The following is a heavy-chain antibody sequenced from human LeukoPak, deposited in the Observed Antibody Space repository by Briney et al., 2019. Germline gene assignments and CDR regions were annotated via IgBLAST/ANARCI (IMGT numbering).Heavy chain of an antibody. Sequence: GGSLRLSCAASGFTVDSNYMGWVRQALGKGLEWVSVIYSGDRTDYAGSVKGRFTIPRDNSKNTLCLQMSSLRAEDTAVYYCARHGGSNPFDYWGQGTLVTVSS. J-gene: IGHJ4*02. CDR2: IYSGDRT. CDR1: GFTVDSNY. D-gene: IGHD5-24*01. V-gene: IGHV3-53*01. CDR3: ARHGGSNPFDY.